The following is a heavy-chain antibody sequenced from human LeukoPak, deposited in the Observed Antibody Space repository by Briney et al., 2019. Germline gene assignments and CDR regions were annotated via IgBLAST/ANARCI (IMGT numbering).Heavy chain of an antibody. CDR1: GGSISSSSYY. CDR3: ARRGNYYYYMDV. J-gene: IGHJ6*03. V-gene: IGHV4-39*07. D-gene: IGHD3-10*01. Sequence: SETLSLTCTVSGGSISSSSYYWGWIRQPPGKGLEWIGSIYYSGSTNYNPSLKSRVTISVDKSKNQFSLKLSSVTAADTAVYYCARRGNYYYYMDVWGKGTTVTISS. CDR2: IYYSGST.